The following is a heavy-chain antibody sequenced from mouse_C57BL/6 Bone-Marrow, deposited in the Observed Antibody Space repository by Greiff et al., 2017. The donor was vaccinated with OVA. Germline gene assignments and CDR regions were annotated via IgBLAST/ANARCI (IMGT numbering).Heavy chain of an antibody. J-gene: IGHJ3*01. Sequence: VKLVESGAELVRPGASVKLSCKASGYTFTDYYINWVKQRPGQGLEWIARIYPGSGNTYYNEKFKGKATLTAEKSSSTAYMQLSSLTSEDSAVYFCAREARGFAYWGQGTLVTVSA. CDR2: IYPGSGNT. CDR3: AREARGFAY. V-gene: IGHV1-76*01. CDR1: GYTFTDYY.